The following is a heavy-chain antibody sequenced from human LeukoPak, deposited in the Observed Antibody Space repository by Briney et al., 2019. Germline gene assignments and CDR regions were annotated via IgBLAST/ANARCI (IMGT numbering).Heavy chain of an antibody. V-gene: IGHV3-53*01. D-gene: IGHD4-17*01. CDR2: IYSGGST. J-gene: IGHJ4*02. CDR1: GFTVSSKY. Sequence: GWSLRLSCAASGFTVSSKYMTWVRQAPGKGLEWVSVIYSGGSTYYADSVKGRFTISRDNSKNTLYLQMNSLRAEDTALYYCATMTTVTNYFDYWGQGTLVTVSS. CDR3: ATMTTVTNYFDY.